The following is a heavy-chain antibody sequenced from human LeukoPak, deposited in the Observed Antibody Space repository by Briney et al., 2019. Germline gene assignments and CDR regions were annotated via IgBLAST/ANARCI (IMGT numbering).Heavy chain of an antibody. CDR1: GGTFSSYA. J-gene: IGHJ4*02. CDR3: ARPEWELLHTPLYFDY. CDR2: IIPILGIA. V-gene: IGHV1-69*04. Sequence: SVKVSCKASGGTFSSYAISWVRQAPGQGLEWMGRIIPILGIANYAQKFQGRVTITADKSTSTAYMELSSLRSEDTAVYYCARPEWELLHTPLYFDYWGQGTLVTVSS. D-gene: IGHD1-26*01.